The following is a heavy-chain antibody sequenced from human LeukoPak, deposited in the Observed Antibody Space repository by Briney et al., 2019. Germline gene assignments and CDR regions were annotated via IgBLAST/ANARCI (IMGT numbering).Heavy chain of an antibody. J-gene: IGHJ3*02. CDR2: IYTSGNT. D-gene: IGHD6-19*01. CDR1: GVSISTYY. Sequence: SETLSLTCTVSGVSISTYYWSWIRQPAGKGLEWIGHIYTSGNTNYNPSLKSRVTMSVDTSKNHFSLKLSSVTAADTAVYYCARVRIAVAFRGAFDIWGQGTMVTVSS. CDR3: ARVRIAVAFRGAFDI. V-gene: IGHV4-4*07.